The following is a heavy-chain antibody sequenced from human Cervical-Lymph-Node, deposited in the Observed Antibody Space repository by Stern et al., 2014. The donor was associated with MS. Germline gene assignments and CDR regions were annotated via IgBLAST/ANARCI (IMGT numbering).Heavy chain of an antibody. D-gene: IGHD6-6*01. CDR3: TMAVSSSSGLFDY. CDR1: GGSISSYY. CDR2: ISYSGST. Sequence: VQLVESGPGLVKPSETLSLTCTVSGGSISSYYWSWIRQPPGKGLEWIGYISYSGSTHYIPSLKSRVTISVGTSKNQFSLQLSSVTAADTAVYYCTMAVSSSSGLFDYWGQGTLVTVSS. J-gene: IGHJ4*02. V-gene: IGHV4-59*08.